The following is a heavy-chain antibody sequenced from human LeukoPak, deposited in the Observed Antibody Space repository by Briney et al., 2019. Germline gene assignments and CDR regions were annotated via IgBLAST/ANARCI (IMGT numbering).Heavy chain of an antibody. CDR1: GGSISSYY. Sequence: SETLSLTCTVSGGSISSYYWSWIRQPPGKGLEWIRYIYYSGSTNYNPSLKSRVTISVDTSKNQFSLKLSSVTAADTAVYYCASTYCSGGSCYWALDYWGQGTLVTVSS. J-gene: IGHJ4*02. D-gene: IGHD2-15*01. V-gene: IGHV4-59*08. CDR2: IYYSGST. CDR3: ASTYCSGGSCYWALDY.